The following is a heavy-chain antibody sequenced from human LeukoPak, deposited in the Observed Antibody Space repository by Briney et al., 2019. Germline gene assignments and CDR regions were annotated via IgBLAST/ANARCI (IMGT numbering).Heavy chain of an antibody. J-gene: IGHJ4*02. CDR2: IYYSGST. Sequence: SETLSLTCTVSGFTISSYYWSWIRQPPGKGLEWIGYIYYSGSTNYNPSLKSRVTMSVDTSKNQFSLRLSSVTAADTAVYYCAGEGYDSSGIDYCGQGSLVTLSS. CDR3: AGEGYDSSGIDY. CDR1: GFTISSYY. D-gene: IGHD3-22*01. V-gene: IGHV4-59*01.